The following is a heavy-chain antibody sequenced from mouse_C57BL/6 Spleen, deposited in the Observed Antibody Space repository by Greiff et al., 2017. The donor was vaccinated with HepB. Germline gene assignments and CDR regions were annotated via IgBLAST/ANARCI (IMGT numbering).Heavy chain of an antibody. CDR3: ASERSTGFAY. CDR1: GYAFSSSW. Sequence: QVQLKQSGPELVKPGASVKISCKASGYAFSSSWMNWVKQRPGKGLEWIGRIYPGDGDTNYNGKFKGKATLTADKSSSTAYMQLSSLTSEDSAVYFCASERSTGFAYWGQGTLVTVSA. J-gene: IGHJ3*01. CDR2: IYPGDGDT. V-gene: IGHV1-82*01.